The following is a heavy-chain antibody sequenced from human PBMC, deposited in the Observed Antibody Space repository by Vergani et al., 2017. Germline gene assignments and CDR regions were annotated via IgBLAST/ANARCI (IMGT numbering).Heavy chain of an antibody. J-gene: IGHJ4*02. CDR2: IYTSGST. CDR3: ARTAYYYDSSGPGYFDY. D-gene: IGHD3-22*01. CDR1: GGSISSGSYY. Sequence: QVQLQESGPGLVKPSQTLSLTCTVSGGSISSGSYYWSWIRQPAGKGLEWIGRIYTSGSTNYNPSLKSRVTISLDTSKNQFSLKLSSVTAADTAVYYCARTAYYYDSSGPGYFDYWGQGTLVTVSS. V-gene: IGHV4-61*02.